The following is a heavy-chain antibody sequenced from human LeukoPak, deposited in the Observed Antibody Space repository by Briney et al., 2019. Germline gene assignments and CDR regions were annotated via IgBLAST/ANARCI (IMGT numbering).Heavy chain of an antibody. J-gene: IGHJ4*02. V-gene: IGHV3-13*01. D-gene: IGHD5-18*01. CDR3: ARGRWGRRGSSYGTYYFDY. CDR1: GFTFSSYD. Sequence: VGSLRLSCAASGFTFSSYDMHWVRQATGKGLEWVSAIGTAGDTYYPGSVKGRFTISRENAKNSCYLQMNSLRAEDTAVYYCARGRWGRRGSSYGTYYFDYWGQGTLVTVSS. CDR2: IGTAGDT.